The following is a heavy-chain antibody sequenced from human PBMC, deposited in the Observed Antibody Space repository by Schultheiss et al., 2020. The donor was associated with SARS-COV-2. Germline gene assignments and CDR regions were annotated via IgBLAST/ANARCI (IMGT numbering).Heavy chain of an antibody. Sequence: SETLSLTFAVYGGSFSGYYWSWIRQPPGKGLEWIGEINHSGSTNYNPSLKSRVTISTDTSKNQFSLKLSSVTAADTSVYYCARGVSSGWRGSIIYYYYGMDVWGQGTTVTVSS. CDR1: GGSFSGYY. CDR2: INHSGST. D-gene: IGHD6-19*01. J-gene: IGHJ6*02. V-gene: IGHV4-34*01. CDR3: ARGVSSGWRGSIIYYYYGMDV.